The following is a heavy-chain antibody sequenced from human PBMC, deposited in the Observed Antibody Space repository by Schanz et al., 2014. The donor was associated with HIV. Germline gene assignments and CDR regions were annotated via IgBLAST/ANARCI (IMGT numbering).Heavy chain of an antibody. CDR2: INQDKSDK. V-gene: IGHV3-7*01. Sequence: EVQLVESGGGLVQPGKSLRLSCAASGFAFSSSWMHWVRQTPGKGLEWVAHINQDKSDKRYLYSVRGRFTVSRDNTKNSLFLQMSSLRAEDTAIYYCAKDPNDREKAFDYWGQGTLVTVSS. J-gene: IGHJ4*02. CDR3: AKDPNDREKAFDY. D-gene: IGHD3-22*01. CDR1: GFAFSSSW.